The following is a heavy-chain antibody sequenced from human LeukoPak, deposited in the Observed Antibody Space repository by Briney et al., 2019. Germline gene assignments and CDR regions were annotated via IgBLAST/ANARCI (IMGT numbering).Heavy chain of an antibody. CDR3: ARVNSGWYYYGMDV. CDR2: IRFDGSNK. CDR1: GFTFSSYG. J-gene: IGHJ6*02. V-gene: IGHV3-30*02. D-gene: IGHD6-19*01. Sequence: GGSLRLSCAASGFTFSSYGMHWVRQAPGKGLEWVAFIRFDGSNKYNADSVKGRFTISRDNSKNTLYLQMNSLRAEDTAVYYCARVNSGWYYYGMDVWGQGTTVTVSS.